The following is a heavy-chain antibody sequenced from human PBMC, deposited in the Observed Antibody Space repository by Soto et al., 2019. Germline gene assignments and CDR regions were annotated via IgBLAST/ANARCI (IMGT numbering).Heavy chain of an antibody. CDR2: IIPITGGT. CDR1: GGTFSSYA. D-gene: IGHD3-22*01. CDR3: ARNYYDSSDRDYLDY. J-gene: IGHJ4*02. V-gene: IGHV1-2*02. Sequence: ASVKVSCKASGGTFSSYAISWVRQAPGQGLEWMGGIIPITGGTNYAPKFQGRVTMTRDTSITTAYMELSRLRSDDTAVYYCARNYYDSSDRDYLDYWGQGTPVTVSS.